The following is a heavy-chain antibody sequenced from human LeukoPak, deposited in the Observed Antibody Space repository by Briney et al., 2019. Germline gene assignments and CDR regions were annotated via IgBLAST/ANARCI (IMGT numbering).Heavy chain of an antibody. Sequence: GGSLRLSCAASGFTFSSYWMSWVRQAPGKGLQWVANIKQDGSVKYYVDSVKGRFTISRDNAKNSLYLQMNSLRAEDTAVYYCARIGYSSSCLDYWGQGTLVTVSS. CDR3: ARIGYSSSCLDY. D-gene: IGHD6-19*01. J-gene: IGHJ4*02. CDR1: GFTFSSYW. CDR2: IKQDGSVK. V-gene: IGHV3-7*01.